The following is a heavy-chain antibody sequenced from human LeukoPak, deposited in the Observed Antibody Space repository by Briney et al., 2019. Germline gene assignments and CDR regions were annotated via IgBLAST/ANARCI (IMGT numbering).Heavy chain of an antibody. D-gene: IGHD1-14*01. V-gene: IGHV3-53*01. J-gene: IGHJ4*02. CDR2: LYTSGDT. Sequence: PVRSLRLCCAASGFTVITNDMTWVRQAPGKGLEWVSVLYTSGDTKYEGSDQSRINISRDNSKNTLYLEMNSLSPEDTAVYYCARGVEPLAANTLAYWGQGTLVSVSS. CDR1: GFTVITND. CDR3: ARGVEPLAANTLAY.